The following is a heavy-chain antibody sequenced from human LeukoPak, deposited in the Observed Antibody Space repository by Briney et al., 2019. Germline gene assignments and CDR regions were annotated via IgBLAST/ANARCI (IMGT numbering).Heavy chain of an antibody. Sequence: ASVKVSCKASGYTFTSYGISWVRQAPGQGLEWMGWISAYNGNTNYAQKLQGRVTMTTDTSTSTAYMELRSLRSDDTAVYYCARAGAGYYDSSGYPHWGQGTLVTVSS. V-gene: IGHV1-18*01. J-gene: IGHJ4*02. D-gene: IGHD3-22*01. CDR3: ARAGAGYYDSSGYPH. CDR2: ISAYNGNT. CDR1: GYTFTSYG.